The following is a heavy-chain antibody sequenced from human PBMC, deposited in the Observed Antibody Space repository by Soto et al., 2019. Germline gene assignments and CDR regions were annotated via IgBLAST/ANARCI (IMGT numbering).Heavy chain of an antibody. J-gene: IGHJ4*02. CDR2: ISGSSQTI. D-gene: IGHD2-15*01. Sequence: EVQLVESGGGLIQPGGSLRLSCAASGFIFNTYSMNWVRQAPGKGLEWVSYISGSSQTIFYADSVRGRFTISRDNANNSTYLQMVSLRDEDTAVYYCVRTLSWRRGPFDSWGQGTLVTVSS. V-gene: IGHV3-48*02. CDR1: GFIFNTYS. CDR3: VRTLSWRRGPFDS.